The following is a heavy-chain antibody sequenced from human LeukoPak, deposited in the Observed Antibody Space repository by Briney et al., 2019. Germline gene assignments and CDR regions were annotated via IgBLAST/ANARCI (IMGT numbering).Heavy chain of an antibody. Sequence: GGSPRLSCAASGFTFSSYNMNWVRQAPGKGLEWVSYISSTSNTKLYAGSVKGRFTVSRDDAKNSLYLQMNSLRAEDTAVYYCARQQVIYYWGQGTLVTVSS. CDR2: ISSTSNTK. J-gene: IGHJ4*02. D-gene: IGHD6-13*01. CDR3: ARQQVIYY. V-gene: IGHV3-48*04. CDR1: GFTFSSYN.